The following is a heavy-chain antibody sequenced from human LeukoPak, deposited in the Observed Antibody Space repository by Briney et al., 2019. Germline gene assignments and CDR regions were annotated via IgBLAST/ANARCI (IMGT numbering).Heavy chain of an antibody. CDR3: ARHERGAENLDY. D-gene: IGHD1-1*01. V-gene: IGHV4-59*08. Sequence: SETLSLTCTVSGGSISSYYWSWIRQTPGKGLECIGYVSYSGRTNHNPSLKSRVTISADTSKNQFSLKLTSVTAADTAVYYCARHERGAENLDYWGQGTLVTVSS. J-gene: IGHJ4*02. CDR2: VSYSGRT. CDR1: GGSISSYY.